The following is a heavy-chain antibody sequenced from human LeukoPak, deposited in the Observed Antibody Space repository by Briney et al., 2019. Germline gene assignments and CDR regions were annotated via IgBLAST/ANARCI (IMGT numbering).Heavy chain of an antibody. J-gene: IGHJ4*02. Sequence: SETLSLTCAVYGGSFSGYYWSWIRQPPGKGLEWIGEINHSGSTNYNPSLKSRVTISVDTSKNQFSLKLSSVTAADTEVYYCARGLSSSWPDYWGQGTLVTVSS. CDR2: INHSGST. V-gene: IGHV4-34*01. CDR1: GGSFSGYY. CDR3: ARGLSSSWPDY. D-gene: IGHD6-13*01.